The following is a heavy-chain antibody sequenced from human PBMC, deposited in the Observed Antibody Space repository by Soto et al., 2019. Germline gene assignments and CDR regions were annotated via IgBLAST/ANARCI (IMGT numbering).Heavy chain of an antibody. CDR3: ARGNYYYDRSG. CDR2: IYYSGST. Sequence: ETLSLTCTVSGGSISSYYWSWIRQPPGKGLEWIGYIYYSGSTNYNPSLKSRVTISVDTSKNQFSPKLSSVTAADTAVYYCARGNYYYDRSGWGQGTLVTVSS. CDR1: GGSISSYY. J-gene: IGHJ4*02. D-gene: IGHD3-22*01. V-gene: IGHV4-59*01.